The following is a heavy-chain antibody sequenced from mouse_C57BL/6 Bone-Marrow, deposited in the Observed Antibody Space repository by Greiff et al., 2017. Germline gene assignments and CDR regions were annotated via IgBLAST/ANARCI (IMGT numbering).Heavy chain of an antibody. CDR3: ARWGGHYFDY. CDR2: IDPSDSYT. V-gene: IGHV1-69*01. J-gene: IGHJ2*01. CDR1: GYTFTSYW. Sequence: QVQLNQPGAELVMPGASVKLSCKASGYTFTSYWMHWVKQRPGQGLEWIGEIDPSDSYTNYNQKFKGKSTLTVDKSSSTAYMQLSSLTSEDSAVYYCARWGGHYFDYWGQGTTLTVSS.